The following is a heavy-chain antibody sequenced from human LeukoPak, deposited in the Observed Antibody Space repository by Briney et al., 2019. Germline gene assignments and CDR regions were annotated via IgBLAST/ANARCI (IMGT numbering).Heavy chain of an antibody. J-gene: IGHJ4*02. V-gene: IGHV3-23*01. D-gene: IGHD3-10*01. Sequence: GGSERLSCAASGFTFRSYAMSGVCQAPGPGLEWVSAISGSGGSTYYADSVKGRVTTSRDNAKNTLYLQMNRLTVEDTAVYYCGRGMRDYYGLDYWGQGFLVTVSS. CDR2: ISGSGGST. CDR1: GFTFRSYA. CDR3: GRGMRDYYGLDY.